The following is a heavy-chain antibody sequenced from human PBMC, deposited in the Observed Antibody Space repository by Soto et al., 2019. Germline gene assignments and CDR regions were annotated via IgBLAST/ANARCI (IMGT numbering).Heavy chain of an antibody. CDR3: ARDVRPYCSGGSCYDYYYGMDV. J-gene: IGHJ6*02. D-gene: IGHD2-15*01. CDR1: GFTFSDYY. V-gene: IGHV3-11*05. CDR2: ISSSSSYT. Sequence: GGSLRLSCAASGFTFSDYYMSWIRQAPGKGLEWVSYISSSSSYTNYADSVKGRFTISRDNAKNSLYLQMNSLRAEDTAVYYCARDVRPYCSGGSCYDYYYGMDVWGQGTTVTVSS.